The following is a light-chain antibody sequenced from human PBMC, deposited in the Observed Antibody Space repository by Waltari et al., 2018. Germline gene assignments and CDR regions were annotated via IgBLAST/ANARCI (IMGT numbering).Light chain of an antibody. Sequence: DIQVTQSPSSLSASVGDRVTITCQASQDISHYLNWYQQRPGKAPKVLIYDASTLERGVPSRFSGDGYGTDFTFTISSLQPEDVGTYYCQQHENLPYSFGQGTKLEIK. V-gene: IGKV1-33*01. CDR3: QQHENLPYS. J-gene: IGKJ2*03. CDR1: QDISHY. CDR2: DAS.